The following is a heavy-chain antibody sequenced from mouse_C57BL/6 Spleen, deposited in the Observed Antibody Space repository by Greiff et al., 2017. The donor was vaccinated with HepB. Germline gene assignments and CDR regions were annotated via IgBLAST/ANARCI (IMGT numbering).Heavy chain of an antibody. CDR3: ARSYYDYDGSPAY. CDR2: IHPNSGST. J-gene: IGHJ3*01. CDR1: GYTFTSYW. D-gene: IGHD2-4*01. Sequence: QVQLQQSGAELVKPGASVKLSCKASGYTFTSYWMHWVKQRPGQGLEWIGMIHPNSGSTNYNEKFKRKARLTVDKSSSTAYMQLSSLTSEDSAVYGCARSYYDYDGSPAYWGQGTLVTVSA. V-gene: IGHV1-64*01.